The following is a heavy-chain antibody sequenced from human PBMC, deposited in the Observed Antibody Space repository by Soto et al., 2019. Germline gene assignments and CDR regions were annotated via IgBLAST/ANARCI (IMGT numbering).Heavy chain of an antibody. CDR3: ARDLIEGSSFDY. V-gene: IGHV3-21*01. CDR1: GFTFSSYS. Sequence: PGGSLRLSCAASGFTFSSYSMNWVRQAPGKGLEWVSSISSSSSYTYYADSVKGRFTISRDNAKNSLYLQMNSLRAEDTAVYYCARDLIEGSSFDYWGQGTLVTVSS. D-gene: IGHD6-6*01. CDR2: ISSSSSYT. J-gene: IGHJ4*02.